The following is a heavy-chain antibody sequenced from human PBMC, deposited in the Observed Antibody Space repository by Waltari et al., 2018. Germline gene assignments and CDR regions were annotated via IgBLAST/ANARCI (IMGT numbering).Heavy chain of an antibody. J-gene: IGHJ6*03. CDR1: GFTFSSST. Sequence: EVQLVESGGGLVQPGGSRRLSCAASGFTFSSSTMNGVGQAPGKGLEWVSYISSSSSTIDYADSVKGRFTISRNNAKNSLYLQMNRLRAEDTAVYYCARWGAGQLLYYYYYMDVWGKGTTVTISS. CDR2: ISSSSSTI. D-gene: IGHD1-26*01. CDR3: ARWGAGQLLYYYYYMDV. V-gene: IGHV3-48*04.